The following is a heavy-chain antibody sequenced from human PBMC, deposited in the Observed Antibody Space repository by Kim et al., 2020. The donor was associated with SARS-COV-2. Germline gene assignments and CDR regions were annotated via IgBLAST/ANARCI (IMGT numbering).Heavy chain of an antibody. CDR3: ARGPSITMVRGPAVGWFDP. J-gene: IGHJ5*02. CDR2: INAGNGNT. Sequence: ASVKVSCKASGYTFTSYAMHWVRQAPGQRLEWMGWINAGNGNTKYSQKFQGRVTITRDTSASTAYMELSSLRSEDTAVYYCARGPSITMVRGPAVGWFDPWGQGTLVTVSS. D-gene: IGHD3-10*01. V-gene: IGHV1-3*01. CDR1: GYTFTSYA.